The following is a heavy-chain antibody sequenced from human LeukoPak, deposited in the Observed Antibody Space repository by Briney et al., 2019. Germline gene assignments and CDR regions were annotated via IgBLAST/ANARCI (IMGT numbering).Heavy chain of an antibody. J-gene: IGHJ5*02. CDR3: AGDSGYDPGWFDP. D-gene: IGHD3-10*01. Sequence: PSETLSLTCAVSGYSISNGYHWGWIRQPPEKGLEWIGSINHSGSTYYNPSLKSRVTISVDTSKNQFSLKLNSVTAADTAVYYCAGDSGYDPGWFDPWGQGTLVTVSS. CDR2: INHSGST. V-gene: IGHV4-38-2*02. CDR1: GYSISNGYH.